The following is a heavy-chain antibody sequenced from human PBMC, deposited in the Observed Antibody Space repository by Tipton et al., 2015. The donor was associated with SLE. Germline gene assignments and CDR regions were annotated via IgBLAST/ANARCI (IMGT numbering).Heavy chain of an antibody. CDR3: VRDGAGDLGAFDI. CDR2: IFYSGNT. V-gene: IGHV4-59*12. D-gene: IGHD2-21*02. Sequence: TLSLTCAVSGGSISSYYWSWIRQPPGKGLEWIGSIFYSGNTNYNPSLKSRVTISVDTSKNQVSLRLTSVTAADTALYYCVRDGAGDLGAFDIWGQGTLAVVSS. CDR1: GGSISSYY. J-gene: IGHJ3*02.